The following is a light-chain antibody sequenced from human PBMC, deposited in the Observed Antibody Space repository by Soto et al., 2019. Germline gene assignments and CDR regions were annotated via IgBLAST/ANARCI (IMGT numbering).Light chain of an antibody. Sequence: EIVLTQSPATVSLSPGERATLSCRASQRVSGYFAWYQHKPGQAPRLLISDASNRAAGIPARFSGSGSDTDFTLTISSLEPEDSAAYYCQQLSNWPLTFGGGTKVEIK. CDR1: QRVSGY. CDR2: DAS. V-gene: IGKV3-11*01. CDR3: QQLSNWPLT. J-gene: IGKJ4*01.